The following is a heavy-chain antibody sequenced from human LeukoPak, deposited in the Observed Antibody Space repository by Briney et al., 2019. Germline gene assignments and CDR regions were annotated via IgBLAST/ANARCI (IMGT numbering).Heavy chain of an antibody. Sequence: ASVKVSCKASGYTFTSYGISWVRQAPGQGLEWMGWISAYNGDTNYAQKLRGRVTMTTDTSTSTAYMELRSLRSDDTAVYYCARDWGTGGTYYDYVWGSYRYYFDYWGQGTLVTVSS. CDR1: GYTFTSYG. J-gene: IGHJ4*02. CDR2: ISAYNGDT. CDR3: ARDWGTGGTYYDYVWGSYRYYFDY. V-gene: IGHV1-18*01. D-gene: IGHD3-16*02.